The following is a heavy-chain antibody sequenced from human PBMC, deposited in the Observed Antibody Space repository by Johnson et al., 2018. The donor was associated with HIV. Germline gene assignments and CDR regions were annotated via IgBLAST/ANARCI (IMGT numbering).Heavy chain of an antibody. CDR2: IYSGGNT. D-gene: IGHD3-10*01. CDR3: ARDRCYWDAFDI. Sequence: MLLVESGGGLVQPGGSLRLSCAASGFTVSNNYMSWVRQAPGKGLEWVSLIYSGGNTYYADSVKGRFSISRDNAKNSLYLQMNSLRAEDTAVYYCARDRCYWDAFDIGSQGTMVTVSS. J-gene: IGHJ3*02. CDR1: GFTVSNNY. V-gene: IGHV3-66*01.